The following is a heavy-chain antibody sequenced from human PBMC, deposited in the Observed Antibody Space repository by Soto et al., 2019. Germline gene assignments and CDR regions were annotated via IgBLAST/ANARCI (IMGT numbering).Heavy chain of an antibody. CDR2: ITGSGGST. CDR3: AKDRYGDYGGIDY. J-gene: IGHJ4*02. CDR1: GFTFSTYA. V-gene: IGHV3-23*01. Sequence: GSLRLSCAASGFTFSTYAMIWVRQAPGKGLEWVSVITGSGGSTYYADSVKGRFTISRDTSKNTLFLQMNSLRAEDTAVYYCAKDRYGDYGGIDYWGQGTMVTVSS. D-gene: IGHD4-17*01.